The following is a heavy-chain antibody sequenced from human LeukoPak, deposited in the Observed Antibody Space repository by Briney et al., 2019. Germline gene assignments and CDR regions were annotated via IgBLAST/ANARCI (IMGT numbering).Heavy chain of an antibody. CDR1: GFTFSSYW. V-gene: IGHV3-74*01. CDR2: INTDGRST. Sequence: PGGSLRLSCAASGFTFSSYWMHWVRQAPGKGLVWVSRINTDGRSTTYADSVRGRFTISRDNAKNTLYLQMNSLRAEDTAVYYCATGGSGYYGYWGQGTLVTVSS. CDR3: ATGGSGYYGY. D-gene: IGHD3-16*01. J-gene: IGHJ4*02.